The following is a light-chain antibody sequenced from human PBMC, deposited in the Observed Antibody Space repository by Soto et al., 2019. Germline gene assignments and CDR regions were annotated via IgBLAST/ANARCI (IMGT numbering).Light chain of an antibody. V-gene: IGKV1-39*01. CDR1: QSISSY. CDR2: AAS. Sequence: DIQMTQSPSSLSAFVGDRVTITCRASQSISSYLNWYQQKPGKAPKLLIYAASTLQSGVPSRFSGSGSGTDFTLTISSLQPKDFATYYCQQLNSYPLTFGGGTKVDIK. J-gene: IGKJ4*01. CDR3: QQLNSYPLT.